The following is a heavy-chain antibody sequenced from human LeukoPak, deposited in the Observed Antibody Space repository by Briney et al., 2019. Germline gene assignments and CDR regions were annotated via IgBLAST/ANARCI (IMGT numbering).Heavy chain of an antibody. D-gene: IGHD5-18*01. CDR3: AKDGGSGYSCGYDPKGYYFDY. J-gene: IGHJ4*02. V-gene: IGHV3-30*02. CDR2: IRYDGSNK. CDR1: GFTFSSYG. Sequence: GGSLRLSCAASGFTFSSYGMPWVRQAPGKGLEWVAFIRYDGSNKYYADSVKGRFTISRDNSKHTLYLQMNSLRAEDTAVYYCAKDGGSGYSCGYDPKGYYFDYWGQGTLVTVSS.